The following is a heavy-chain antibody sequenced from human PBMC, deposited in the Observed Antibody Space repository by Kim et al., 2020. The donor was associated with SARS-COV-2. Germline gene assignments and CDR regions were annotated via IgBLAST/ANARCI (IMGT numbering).Heavy chain of an antibody. CDR3: AREKVVGAPRWRNYYYGMDV. J-gene: IGHJ6*02. V-gene: IGHV3-30*07. Sequence: GRFTVSRDNSKRTLYLQMKSLRAEDTAVYYCAREKVVGAPRWRNYYYGMDVWGQGTTVTVSS. D-gene: IGHD1-26*01.